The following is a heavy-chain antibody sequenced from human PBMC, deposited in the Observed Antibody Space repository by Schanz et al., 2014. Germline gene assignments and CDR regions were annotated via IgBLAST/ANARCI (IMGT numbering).Heavy chain of an antibody. CDR3: VRDSFFAFDY. Sequence: EVQLMESGGGPVKPGGSLRLSCVASGFAFSSFAMTWVRQAPGKGLEWVSYVSRSTPDIYYADSVKGRFTMSRDNAKNSVFVQMNSLRAEDTAVYYCVRDSFFAFDYWGQGTLVTVSS. CDR1: GFAFSSFA. D-gene: IGHD3-3*01. J-gene: IGHJ4*02. V-gene: IGHV3-21*01. CDR2: VSRSTPDI.